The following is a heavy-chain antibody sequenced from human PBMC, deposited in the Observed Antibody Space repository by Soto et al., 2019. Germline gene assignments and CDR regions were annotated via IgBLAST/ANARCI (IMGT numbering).Heavy chain of an antibody. J-gene: IGHJ4*02. V-gene: IGHV3-23*01. CDR3: ATTSSGYYDY. CDR2: VSASGLNT. Sequence: PGGSLRLSCAASGFTFSTYAMAWVRQAPGQGLERVSGVSASGLNTDYADPVKGRFYISRDNSKNAVSLQRSSLRAEYLSVYYCATTSSGYYDYWGQGTLVTVCS. D-gene: IGHD3-22*01. CDR1: GFTFSTYA.